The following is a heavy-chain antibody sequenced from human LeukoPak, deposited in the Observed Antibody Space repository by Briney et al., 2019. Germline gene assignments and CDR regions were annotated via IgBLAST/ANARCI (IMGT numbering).Heavy chain of an antibody. J-gene: IGHJ3*02. CDR2: ISWNSGSI. Sequence: PGGSLRLSCAASGFTFDDYAMHWVRQAPGKGLEWVSGISWNSGSIGYADSVKGRFTISRDNAKNSLYLQMNSLRAEDTALYYCAKVGLYTFDAFDIWGQGTMVTVSS. CDR3: AKVGLYTFDAFDI. CDR1: GFTFDDYA. V-gene: IGHV3-9*01. D-gene: IGHD1-1*01.